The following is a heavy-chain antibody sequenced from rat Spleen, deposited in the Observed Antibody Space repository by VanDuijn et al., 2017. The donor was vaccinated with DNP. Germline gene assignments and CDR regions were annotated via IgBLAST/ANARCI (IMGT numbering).Heavy chain of an antibody. CDR1: GFTFSNYY. Sequence: EVQLVESGGGLVQPGRSLKLSCAASGFTFSNYYMAWVRQAPKKGLEWVGTISYEGSSTYYRDSVKGRFTISRDNAKSTLYLQMDSLRSEDTATYYCASLNNYNWFAYWGQGTLVTVSS. J-gene: IGHJ3*01. D-gene: IGHD1-10*01. CDR3: ASLNNYNWFAY. CDR2: ISYEGSST. V-gene: IGHV5-7*01.